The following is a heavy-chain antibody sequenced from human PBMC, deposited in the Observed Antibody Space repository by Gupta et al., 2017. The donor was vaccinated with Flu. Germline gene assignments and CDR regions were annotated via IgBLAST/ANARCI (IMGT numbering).Heavy chain of an antibody. CDR3: TTDSSGGITFDI. J-gene: IGHJ3*02. CDR1: GFSFSYAY. CDR2: LKSETDGGTA. Sequence: EVQLVESGGGLVKPGGSLRLSCAASGFSFSYAYMNWVRQAPGKGLEWVGRLKSETDGGTADYAAPVKGRFTISRDDSKNTLWLQMNSLRTEDTAVYYCTTDSSGGITFDIWGQGTPVIVSA. D-gene: IGHD3-10*01. V-gene: IGHV3-15*01.